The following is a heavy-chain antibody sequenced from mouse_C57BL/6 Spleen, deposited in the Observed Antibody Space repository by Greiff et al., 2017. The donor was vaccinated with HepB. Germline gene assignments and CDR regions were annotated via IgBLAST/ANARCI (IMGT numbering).Heavy chain of an antibody. Sequence: QVQLQQPGAELVKPGASVKLSCKASGYTFTSYWMHWVKQRPGQGLEWIGMIHPNSGSTNYNEKFKSKATLTVDKSSSTAYMQLSSLTSEDSAVYYCAREAQATGYYFDYWGQGTTLTVSS. CDR1: GYTFTSYW. J-gene: IGHJ2*01. CDR2: IHPNSGST. V-gene: IGHV1-64*01. CDR3: AREAQATGYYFDY. D-gene: IGHD3-2*02.